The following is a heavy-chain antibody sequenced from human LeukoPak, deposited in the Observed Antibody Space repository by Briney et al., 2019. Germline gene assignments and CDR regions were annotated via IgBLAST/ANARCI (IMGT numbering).Heavy chain of an antibody. D-gene: IGHD1-7*01. CDR2: IIPILGIA. CDR1: GGTFNRYT. CDR3: ARARYNWNYEGYYYYGMDV. Sequence: SVKVSCKASGGTFNRYTISWVRQAPGQGLEWMGRIIPILGIANYAQKFQGRVTITADKSTSPAYMELSSLRSEDTAVYYCARARYNWNYEGYYYYGMDVWGQGTTVTVSS. V-gene: IGHV1-69*02. J-gene: IGHJ6*02.